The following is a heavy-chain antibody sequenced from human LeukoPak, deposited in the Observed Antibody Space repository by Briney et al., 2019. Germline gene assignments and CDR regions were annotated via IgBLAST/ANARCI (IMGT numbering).Heavy chain of an antibody. CDR2: ISGSGAST. D-gene: IGHD2-2*01. Sequence: PGGSLRLSCAASGFTFSSYAMSWVRQAPGKGLEWVSAISGSGASTYYADSVKGRFTISRDNSKNTLYLQMNSLRAEDTAVYYCALVPAAISGIDYWGQGTLVTVSS. CDR3: ALVPAAISGIDY. V-gene: IGHV3-23*01. J-gene: IGHJ4*02. CDR1: GFTFSSYA.